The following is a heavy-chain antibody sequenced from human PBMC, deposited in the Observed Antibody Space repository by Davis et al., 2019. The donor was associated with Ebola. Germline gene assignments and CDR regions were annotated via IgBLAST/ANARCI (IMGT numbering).Heavy chain of an antibody. CDR1: GFTFSSYS. D-gene: IGHD4-11*01. CDR3: ARDQGTVTTSTFDP. CDR2: ISSSGSTI. Sequence: GESLKISCAASGFTFSSYSMNWVRQAPGKGLEWVSYISSSGSTIYYADSVKGRFTISRDNAKNSLYLQMNSLRAEDTAVYYCARDQGTVTTSTFDPWGQGTLVTVSS. V-gene: IGHV3-48*04. J-gene: IGHJ5*02.